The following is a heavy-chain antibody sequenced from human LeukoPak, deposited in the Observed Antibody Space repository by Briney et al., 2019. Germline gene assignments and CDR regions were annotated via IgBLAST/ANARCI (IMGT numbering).Heavy chain of an antibody. CDR3: ARDHIAATGTFDY. J-gene: IGHJ4*02. CDR1: GFTFSSYW. CDR2: IKQDGSEN. D-gene: IGHD6-13*01. V-gene: IGHV3-7*03. Sequence: GGSLRLSCAASGFTFSSYWMSWARQAPGKGLEWVANIKQDGSENYYVDSVKGRFTISRDNATNSLYLQMNTLRAEDSAVYYCARDHIAATGTFDYWGQGTLVTVSS.